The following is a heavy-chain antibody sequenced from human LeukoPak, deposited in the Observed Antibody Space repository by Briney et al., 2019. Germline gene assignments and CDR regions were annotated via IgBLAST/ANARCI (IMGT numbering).Heavy chain of an antibody. CDR2: INHSGST. CDR1: GGSISSYY. D-gene: IGHD3-22*01. CDR3: ARTDSSGYYPHDAFDI. J-gene: IGHJ3*02. V-gene: IGHV4-34*01. Sequence: KPSETLSLTCTVSGGSISSYYWSWIRQPPGKGLEWIGEINHSGSTNYNPSLKSRVTISVDTSKNQFSLKLSSVTAADTAVYYCARTDSSGYYPHDAFDIWGQGTMVTVSS.